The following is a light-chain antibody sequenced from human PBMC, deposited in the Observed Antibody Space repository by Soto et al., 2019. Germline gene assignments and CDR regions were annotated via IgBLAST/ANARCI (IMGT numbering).Light chain of an antibody. CDR2: GAS. J-gene: IGKJ1*01. CDR3: QHYNTYPWT. V-gene: IGKV3-20*01. CDR1: QSVSSNY. Sequence: ESVLTQSPGTLSLSPWERATLSCRASQSVSSNYLAWYQQKPGQAPRLLIYGASTRASGIPDRFSGSGSGTDFTLTISRLEPEDFATYYCQHYNTYPWTFGQGTKVDIK.